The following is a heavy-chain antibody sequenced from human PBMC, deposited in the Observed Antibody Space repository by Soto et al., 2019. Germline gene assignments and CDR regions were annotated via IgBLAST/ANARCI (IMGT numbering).Heavy chain of an antibody. CDR2: VSHDGRNT. V-gene: IGHV3-30*18. J-gene: IGHJ4*02. CDR3: AKGGRQWLVTSDFNY. Sequence: VQLVESGGGVVQPGRSLRLSCAASGFTFSDYAMHWVRQAPGKGLEWVAVVSHDGRNTHYADSVKGRFTISRDSSKNTVSLEMTSLRSEDTAVYYWAKGGRQWLVTSDFNYWGQGALVTGSS. D-gene: IGHD6-19*01. CDR1: GFTFSDYA.